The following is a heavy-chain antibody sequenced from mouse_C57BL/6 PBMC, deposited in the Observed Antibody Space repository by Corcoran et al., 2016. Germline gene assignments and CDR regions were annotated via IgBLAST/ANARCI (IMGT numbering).Heavy chain of an antibody. J-gene: IGHJ3*01. CDR3: ARKDAY. CDR2: IYPGSGNT. Sequence: QVQMQQTGPALVKPGASVKIACKASGYSFTSYYIHWVKQRHRQGLEGIGWIYPGSGNTKYNEKFKGKATLTVDTSSSTAYKQLSSLTSEDSAVYYCARKDAYWGQGTLVTVSA. CDR1: GYSFTSYY. V-gene: IGHV1-66*01.